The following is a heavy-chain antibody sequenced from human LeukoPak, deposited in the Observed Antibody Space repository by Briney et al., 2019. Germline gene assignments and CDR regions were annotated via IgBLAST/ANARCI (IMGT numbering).Heavy chain of an antibody. J-gene: IGHJ4*02. V-gene: IGHV3-48*04. D-gene: IGHD2-15*01. CDR2: ISSSSSTI. Sequence: GGSLRLSCAASGFTFSSYSMNWVRQAPGKGLEWASYISSSSSTIYYADSVKGRFTISRDNAKNSLYLQMNSLRAEDTAVYYCARDLVVVAATTDYWGQGTLVTVSS. CDR3: ARDLVVVAATTDY. CDR1: GFTFSSYS.